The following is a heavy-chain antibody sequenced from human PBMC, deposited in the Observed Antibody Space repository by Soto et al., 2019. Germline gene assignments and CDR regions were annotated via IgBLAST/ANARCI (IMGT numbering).Heavy chain of an antibody. V-gene: IGHV5-51*01. J-gene: IGHJ6*02. CDR1: GYSFTSYW. D-gene: IGHD2-2*01. CDR2: IYPGDSDT. CDR3: ARHKAVPAASYYGMDV. Sequence: PGESVKISCKGSGYSFTSYWIGWVRQMPGKGLEWMGIIYPGDSDTRYSPSFQGQVTISADKSISTAYLQWSSLKASDTAMYYCARHKAVPAASYYGMDVWGQGTTVTVSS.